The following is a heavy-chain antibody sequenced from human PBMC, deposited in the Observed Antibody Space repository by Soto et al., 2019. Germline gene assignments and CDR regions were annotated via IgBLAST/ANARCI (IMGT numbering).Heavy chain of an antibody. D-gene: IGHD3-22*01. Sequence: QVKLVQSGTEVKKPGASMKVSCKASGYSFATSGISWVRQAPGQGLEWMGWISAYNGNTNYDQKLQDRIIMTTDTSTSTAYLELRSLRSDDTAVYYCPRAGQYYDSSGYADWGQGTLVTVSS. CDR2: ISAYNGNT. CDR3: PRAGQYYDSSGYAD. J-gene: IGHJ4*02. CDR1: GYSFATSG. V-gene: IGHV1-18*01.